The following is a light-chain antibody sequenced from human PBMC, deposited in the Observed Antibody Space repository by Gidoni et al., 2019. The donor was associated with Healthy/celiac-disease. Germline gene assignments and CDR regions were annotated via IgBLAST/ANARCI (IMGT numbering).Light chain of an antibody. V-gene: IGKV3-15*01. Sequence: EIVMTQSPATLSVSPGERATLSCRASQSVSSNLAWYQQKPGQAPRLLIYGASTRATGIPARFSGSGSGTEFTLTISSLQSEDFAVYYCQQYNNWPPIRFXPXTKVDIK. CDR2: GAS. CDR3: QQYNNWPPIR. J-gene: IGKJ3*01. CDR1: QSVSSN.